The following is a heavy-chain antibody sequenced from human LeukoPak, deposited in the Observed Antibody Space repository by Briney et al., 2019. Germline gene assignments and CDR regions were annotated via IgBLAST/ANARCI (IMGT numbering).Heavy chain of an antibody. CDR3: ARHLGSGWYYFDY. CDR1: GGSISSSSYY. J-gene: IGHJ4*02. CDR2: IYSSGNT. Sequence: SETLSLTCTVSGGSISSSSYYWGWIRQPPGKGLEYIGSIYSSGNTYYNPSLKSRVTISVHTSKNQFSLNLSSVTAADTAVYYCARHLGSGWYYFDYWGQGTLVTVSS. V-gene: IGHV4-39*01. D-gene: IGHD6-19*01.